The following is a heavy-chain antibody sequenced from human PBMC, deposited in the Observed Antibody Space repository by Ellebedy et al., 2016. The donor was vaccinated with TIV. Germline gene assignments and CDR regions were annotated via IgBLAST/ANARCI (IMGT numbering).Heavy chain of an antibody. D-gene: IGHD3-22*01. CDR1: GYTFTGYY. J-gene: IGHJ6*02. V-gene: IGHV1-2*02. CDR2: INPNSGGT. Sequence: ASVKVSCXASGYTFTGYYMHWVRQAPGQGLEWMGWINPNSGGTNYAQKFQGRVTMTRDTSISTAYMELSRLRSDDTAVYYCARGSSGYYYAPPDYYYGMDVWGQGTTVTVSS. CDR3: ARGSSGYYYAPPDYYYGMDV.